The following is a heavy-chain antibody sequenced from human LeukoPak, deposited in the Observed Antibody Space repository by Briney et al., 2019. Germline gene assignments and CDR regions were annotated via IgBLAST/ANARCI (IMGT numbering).Heavy chain of an antibody. CDR1: GFTFSNYG. Sequence: GGSLRLSCGGSGFTFSNYGMHWVRQAPGKGLEWVAVISTDGSHKYHADSVKGRFTISRDNSKNTLFVQMNNLRAEDTAVYYCARVGCTGTGCYHYYYYGLDVWGQGTTVSVSS. V-gene: IGHV3-30*04. J-gene: IGHJ6*02. CDR2: ISTDGSHK. CDR3: ARVGCTGTGCYHYYYYGLDV. D-gene: IGHD2-2*01.